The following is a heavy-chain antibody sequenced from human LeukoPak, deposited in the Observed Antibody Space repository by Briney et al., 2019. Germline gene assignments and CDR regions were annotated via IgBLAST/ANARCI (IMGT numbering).Heavy chain of an antibody. V-gene: IGHV3-48*01. D-gene: IGHD6-13*01. J-gene: IGHJ4*02. CDR3: ARDSAAAGTLYFDS. CDR2: ISSSTNSI. Sequence: GGSLRLSCAASGFTFSSYNMNWVRQAPGKGLEWVSYISSSTNSIYYADSVKGRFTISRDNAKNSLYLQMNSLRAEDTAVYYCARDSAAAGTLYFDSWGQGTLVTVSS. CDR1: GFTFSSYN.